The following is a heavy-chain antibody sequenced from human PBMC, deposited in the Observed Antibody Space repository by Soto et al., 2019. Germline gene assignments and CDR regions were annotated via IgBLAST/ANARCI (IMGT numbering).Heavy chain of an antibody. J-gene: IGHJ4*02. D-gene: IGHD2-21*02. CDR3: AMRTVTAIDH. Sequence: QVQLVESGGGVVQPGRSLRLSCAVSGFPFNTYGMHWVRQAPCKGLEWVAVISYDGSNKYYADSVKGRFTISRDNSKNTLYLQMNSLKTQVTAVYFCAMRTVTAIDHWGQGTLVTVSS. CDR2: ISYDGSNK. V-gene: IGHV3-30*03. CDR1: GFPFNTYG.